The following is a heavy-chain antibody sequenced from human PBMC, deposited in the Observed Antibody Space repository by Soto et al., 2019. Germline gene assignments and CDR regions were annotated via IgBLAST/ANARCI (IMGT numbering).Heavy chain of an antibody. D-gene: IGHD2-8*02. J-gene: IGHJ4*02. CDR3: ARSLGVVYPKAFDY. CDR2: ISSSSSYI. V-gene: IGHV3-21*01. CDR1: GFTFSSYS. Sequence: GGSLRLSCAASGFTFSSYSMNWVRQAPGKGLEWVSSISSSSSYIYYADSVKGRFTISRDNAKNSLYLQMNSLRAEDTAVYYCARSLGVVYPKAFDYWGQGTLVTVSS.